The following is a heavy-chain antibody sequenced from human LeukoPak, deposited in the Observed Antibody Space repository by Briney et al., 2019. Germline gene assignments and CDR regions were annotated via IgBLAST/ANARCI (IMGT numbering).Heavy chain of an antibody. Sequence: GGSLRLSCVASGFTPKYYALNWVRQATGKGLEWVSGISGGGDATDYADSVKGRFTISRDNSKNTLYLQMNSLRAEDTAVYYCARGGIVGATDYWGQGTLVTVPS. J-gene: IGHJ4*02. V-gene: IGHV3-23*01. D-gene: IGHD1-26*01. CDR3: ARGGIVGATDY. CDR2: ISGGGDAT. CDR1: GFTPKYYA.